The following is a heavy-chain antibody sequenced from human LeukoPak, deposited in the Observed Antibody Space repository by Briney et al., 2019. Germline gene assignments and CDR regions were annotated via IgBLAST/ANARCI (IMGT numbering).Heavy chain of an antibody. CDR2: ISAYNGNT. CDR1: GYTFTGYY. J-gene: IGHJ4*02. Sequence: ASAKVSCKASGYTFTGYYMHWVRRAPGQGLEWMGWISAYNGNTNYAQKLQGRVTMTTDTSTSTAYMELRSLRSDDTAVYYCARDRGSYYNLDYWGQGTLVTVSS. CDR3: ARDRGSYYNLDY. V-gene: IGHV1-18*04. D-gene: IGHD1-26*01.